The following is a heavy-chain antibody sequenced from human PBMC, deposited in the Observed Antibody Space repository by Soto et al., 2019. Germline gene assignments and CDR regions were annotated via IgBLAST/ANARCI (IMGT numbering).Heavy chain of an antibody. CDR3: ARDAGSREPQYYFDY. D-gene: IGHD6-13*01. CDR2: IWYDGSNK. CDR1: GFTFSSYG. V-gene: IGHV3-33*01. Sequence: GGSLRLSCAASGFTFSSYGMHWVRQAPGKGLEWVAVIWYDGSNKYYADSVKGRFTISRDNSKNTLYLQMNSLRAEDTAVYYCARDAGSREPQYYFDYWGQGTLVTVSS. J-gene: IGHJ4*02.